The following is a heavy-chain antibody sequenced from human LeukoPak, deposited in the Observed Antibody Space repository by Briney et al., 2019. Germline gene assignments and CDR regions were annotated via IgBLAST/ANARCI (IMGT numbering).Heavy chain of an antibody. Sequence: TGGSLRLSCAASGFTFSSYAMSWVRQAPGKGLEWVSAISGSGGSTYYADSVKGRFTISRDNSKNTLYLQMNSLRAEDTAVYYCAKPHRAHDAFDIWGQGTMVTVSS. CDR1: GFTFSSYA. J-gene: IGHJ3*02. CDR3: AKPHRAHDAFDI. CDR2: ISGSGGST. V-gene: IGHV3-23*01.